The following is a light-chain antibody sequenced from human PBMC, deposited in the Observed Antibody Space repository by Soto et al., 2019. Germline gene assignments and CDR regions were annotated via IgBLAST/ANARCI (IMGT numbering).Light chain of an antibody. CDR3: QQYIHWPPMYT. V-gene: IGKV3-15*01. J-gene: IGKJ2*01. CDR1: QSVSSN. Sequence: EIVMTQSPATLSVSPGERATLSCRASQSVSSNLAWYQQKPGQAPRLLIFGASTRATGIPARFSGSGSGTEFTLAISSLQSEDFAVYCCQQYIHWPPMYTFGQGTKLEIK. CDR2: GAS.